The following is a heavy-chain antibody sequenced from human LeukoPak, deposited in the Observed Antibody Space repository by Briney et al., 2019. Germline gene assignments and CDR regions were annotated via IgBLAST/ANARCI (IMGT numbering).Heavy chain of an antibody. J-gene: IGHJ4*02. Sequence: SETLSLTCSVSGDSVSRSDSYWDWIRQPPGKGLEWIGTIYYSGRTYYSPSLKSRVTMSVDPSNNQFSLNLRSVTAADTAVYYCARRRYNWNLGFDYWGQGTLVTVSS. CDR2: IYYSGRT. CDR1: GDSVSRSDSY. D-gene: IGHD1-7*01. V-gene: IGHV4-39*01. CDR3: ARRRYNWNLGFDY.